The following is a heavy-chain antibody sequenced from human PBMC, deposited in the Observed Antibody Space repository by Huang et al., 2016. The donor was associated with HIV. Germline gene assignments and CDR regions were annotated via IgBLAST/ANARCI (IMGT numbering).Heavy chain of an antibody. Sequence: QLLLQESGPGLVKPSEALALPCAVSGGSIRSSDYHWGWIRQPPGKGLEWIGSIYYKGSTHYSTSVKSRVTIAVDTSKNLFFLNLTSMTAADTAVYYCARHREGPVAYYSGWGSHLNYMDVWGRGRTVVVSS. CDR3: ARHREGPVAYYSGWGSHLNYMDV. CDR2: IYYKGST. D-gene: IGHD3-10*01. J-gene: IGHJ6*03. CDR1: GGSIRSSDYH. V-gene: IGHV4-39*01.